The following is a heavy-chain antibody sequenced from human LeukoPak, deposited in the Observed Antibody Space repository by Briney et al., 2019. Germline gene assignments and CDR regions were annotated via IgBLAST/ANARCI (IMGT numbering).Heavy chain of an antibody. CDR1: GYTFTSYD. J-gene: IGHJ6*02. D-gene: IGHD2-2*02. V-gene: IGHV1-8*01. CDR3: ARGRKTRYCSSTSCYKGWVYYYYYGMDV. CDR2: MNPNSGNT. Sequence: ASVTVSCKASGYTFTSYDINWVRQATGQGLEWMGWMNPNSGNTDYAQKFQGGVTMTRNTSISTAYMELSSLRSEDTAVYYCARGRKTRYCSSTSCYKGWVYYYYYGMDVWGQGTTVTVSS.